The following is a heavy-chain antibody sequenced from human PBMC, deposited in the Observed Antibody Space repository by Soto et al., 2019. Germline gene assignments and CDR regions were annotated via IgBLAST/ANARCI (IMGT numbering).Heavy chain of an antibody. V-gene: IGHV4-59*01. CDR3: ARDHRGVTSNWFDP. CDR2: IYYSGST. CDR1: GGSISSYY. J-gene: IGHJ5*02. D-gene: IGHD2-21*02. Sequence: SSETLSLTCTVYGGSISSYYWSWIRQPPGKGLEWIGYIYYSGSTNYNPSLKSRVTISVDTSKNQFSLKLSSVTAADTAVYYCARDHRGVTSNWFDPWGPGTLVTV.